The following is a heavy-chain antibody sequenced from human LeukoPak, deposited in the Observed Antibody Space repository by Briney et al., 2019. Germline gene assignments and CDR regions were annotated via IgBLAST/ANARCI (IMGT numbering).Heavy chain of an antibody. CDR2: ISGRSDTI. D-gene: IGHD3-3*01. CDR3: AKFWSGYPSGYYYYMDV. J-gene: IGHJ6*03. CDR1: GFTFSSYN. Sequence: GGSLRLSCAASGFTFSSYNMNWVRQAPGKGLEWVSYISGRSDTIYYADSVKGRFTISRDNAKNSLYLQMNSLRAEDTAVYYCAKFWSGYPSGYYYYMDVWGKGTTVTVSS. V-gene: IGHV3-48*04.